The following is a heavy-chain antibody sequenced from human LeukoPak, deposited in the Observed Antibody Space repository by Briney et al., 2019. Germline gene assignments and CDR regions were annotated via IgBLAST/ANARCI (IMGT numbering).Heavy chain of an antibody. J-gene: IGHJ4*02. Sequence: GASVKVSCKASGYTFTGYYMHWVRQAPGQGLEWMGWINPNSGGTNYAQKFQGRVTMTRDTSISTAYMELSRLRSDDTAVYYCATGYSSGWYTGGFDYWGQGTLVTVSS. CDR2: INPNSGGT. CDR1: GYTFTGYY. CDR3: ATGYSSGWYTGGFDY. D-gene: IGHD6-19*01. V-gene: IGHV1-2*02.